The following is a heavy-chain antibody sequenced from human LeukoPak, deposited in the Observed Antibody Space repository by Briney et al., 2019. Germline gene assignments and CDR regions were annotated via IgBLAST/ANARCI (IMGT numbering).Heavy chain of an antibody. D-gene: IGHD3-10*01. CDR1: GGSISSYY. CDR2: IYTSGST. CDR3: ARDRVAGWFDP. Sequence: SETLSLTCTVSGGSISSYYWSWIRQPAGKGLEWIGHIYTSGSTNYNPSLKSRVTISVDTSKNLFSLRLNSVTAADTAVYYCARDRVAGWFDPWGQGTLVTVSS. V-gene: IGHV4-4*07. J-gene: IGHJ5*02.